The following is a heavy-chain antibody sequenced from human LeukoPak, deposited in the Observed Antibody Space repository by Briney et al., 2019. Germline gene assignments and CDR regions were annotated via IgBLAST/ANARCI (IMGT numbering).Heavy chain of an antibody. J-gene: IGHJ4*02. CDR2: IYYSGST. Sequence: KTSETLSLTCRVSGGSISSSNYYWGWIRQPPGKGLESIGSIYYSGSTYYNPALNSRVTILVDTSKNQFSLQLSSVTAADTAVYYCARQSTMVRGVINGDYWGQGTLVTVSS. V-gene: IGHV4-39*01. CDR1: GGSISSSNYY. D-gene: IGHD3-10*01. CDR3: ARQSTMVRGVINGDY.